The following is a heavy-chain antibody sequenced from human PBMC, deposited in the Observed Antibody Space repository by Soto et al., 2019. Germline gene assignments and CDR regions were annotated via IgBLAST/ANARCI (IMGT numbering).Heavy chain of an antibody. J-gene: IGHJ4*02. D-gene: IGHD1-26*01. CDR2: FYYTENT. V-gene: IGHV4-39*01. CDR1: GGSITSSSYS. CDR3: ARRGLVGATTFDY. Sequence: SETLSLTCAVSGGSITSSSYSWGWVRQPPGKGLEWIATFYYTENTHYNPSLKSRVTMSVGTSKNQFSLILTSVTAADTAVYYCARRGLVGATTFDYWGQGTLVTVSS.